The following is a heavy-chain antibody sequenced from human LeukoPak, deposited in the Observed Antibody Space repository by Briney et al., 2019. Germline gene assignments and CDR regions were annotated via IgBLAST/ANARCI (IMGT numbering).Heavy chain of an antibody. D-gene: IGHD2-2*02. Sequence: SETLSLTCTVSGGSISSYYWSWIRQPPGKGLEWIGYIYYSGSTNYNPPLKSRVTISVDTSKNQFSLKLSSVTAADTAVYYCARGSEYLGIDYWGQGTLVTVSS. CDR3: ARGSEYLGIDY. V-gene: IGHV4-59*01. CDR2: IYYSGST. J-gene: IGHJ4*02. CDR1: GGSISSYY.